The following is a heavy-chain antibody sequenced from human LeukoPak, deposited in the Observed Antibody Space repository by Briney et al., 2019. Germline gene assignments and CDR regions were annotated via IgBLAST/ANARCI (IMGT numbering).Heavy chain of an antibody. J-gene: IGHJ4*02. V-gene: IGHV3-23*01. Sequence: PGRSLRLSCTASGFTFGDYAMSWVRQAPGKGLEWVSAISGRGGSTYYADSVKGRFTISRDNSKNTLYLQMNSLRAEDSALYYCAKASRDTAMVFDYWGQGTLVTVSS. CDR3: AKASRDTAMVFDY. CDR2: ISGRGGST. CDR1: GFTFGDYA. D-gene: IGHD5-18*01.